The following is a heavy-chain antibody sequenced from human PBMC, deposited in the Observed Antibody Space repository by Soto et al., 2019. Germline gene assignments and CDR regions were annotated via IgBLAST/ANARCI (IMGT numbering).Heavy chain of an antibody. CDR3: ANSHGAAAGRWYFDY. CDR2: INPSGGST. V-gene: IGHV1-46*01. D-gene: IGHD6-13*01. CDR1: GYTFTSYY. Sequence: ASVKVSCKASGYTFTSYYMHWVRQAPGQGLEWMGIINPSGGSTSYAQKFQGRVTMTRDTSTSTVYMELSSLRSGDRVVYYCANSHGAAAGRWYFDYWRQGTLVTVSS. J-gene: IGHJ4*02.